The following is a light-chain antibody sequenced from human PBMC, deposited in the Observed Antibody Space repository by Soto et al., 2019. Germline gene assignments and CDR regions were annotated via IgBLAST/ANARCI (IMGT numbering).Light chain of an antibody. J-gene: IGKJ2*01. CDR3: QHSSNWPTMYT. CDR1: QSVSSY. CDR2: DAS. Sequence: EIVLTQSPATLSLSPGERATLSCRASQSVSSYLAWYQQKPGQAPRLLIYDASNRATGIPARFSGSGSGTDFTLTISSLEPEDFAVYYCQHSSNWPTMYTFGQGTKLEIK. V-gene: IGKV3-11*01.